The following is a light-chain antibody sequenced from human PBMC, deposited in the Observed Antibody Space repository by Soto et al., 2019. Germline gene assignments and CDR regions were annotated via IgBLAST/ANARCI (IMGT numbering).Light chain of an antibody. Sequence: QSALTQPPSVSAAPGQKVTISCSGSSSNIGSDYVSWYQQLPGTAPKLLIYENNKRPSGIPDRFSGSKSGTSATLGTTGLQTGDEADYYCGAWDTSLTGGVFGGGTKLTVL. CDR1: SSNIGSDY. V-gene: IGLV1-51*02. J-gene: IGLJ2*01. CDR2: ENN. CDR3: GAWDTSLTGGV.